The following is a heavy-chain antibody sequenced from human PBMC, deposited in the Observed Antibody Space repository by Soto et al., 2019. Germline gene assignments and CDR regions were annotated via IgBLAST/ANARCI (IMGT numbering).Heavy chain of an antibody. CDR2: ISSSGSTI. CDR3: ARVAKRSYGCDPKPFDP. Sequence: PGGSLRLSCAASGFTFSDYYMSWIRQAPGKGLEWVSYISSSGSTIYYAESVKGRFTISRDNAKNSLYLQMNSLRAEDTAVYYCARVAKRSYGCDPKPFDPWGQGTLVTVSS. J-gene: IGHJ5*02. CDR1: GFTFSDYY. V-gene: IGHV3-11*01. D-gene: IGHD3-16*01.